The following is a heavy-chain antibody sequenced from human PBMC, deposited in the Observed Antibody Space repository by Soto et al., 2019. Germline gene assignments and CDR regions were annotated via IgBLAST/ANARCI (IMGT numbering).Heavy chain of an antibody. CDR1: GFTFSSYS. J-gene: IGHJ4*02. CDR3: ARMGLGLNDYGAS. D-gene: IGHD3-16*01. Sequence: EVQLVESGGGLVKPGGSLRLSCAASGFTFSSYSMNWFRQAPGKGLEWVSSISSSSSYIYYADSVKGRFTISRDNAKNSLYLQMNSLRAEDTAVYYCARMGLGLNDYGASCGQGTLVTVSS. CDR2: ISSSSSYI. V-gene: IGHV3-21*01.